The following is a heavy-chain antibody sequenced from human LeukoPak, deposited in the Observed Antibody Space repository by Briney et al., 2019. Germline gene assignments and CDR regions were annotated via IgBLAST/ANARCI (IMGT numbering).Heavy chain of an antibody. J-gene: IGHJ4*02. V-gene: IGHV4-39*07. D-gene: IGHD3-9*01. CDR3: ASYYDILTGYYIFDY. CDR1: GDSFSSSGYY. CDR2: IYYSGST. Sequence: SETLSLTCTVSGDSFSSSGYYWGWIRQPPGKGLEWIGSIYYSGSTYYNPSLKSRVTISVDTSKNQFSLKLSSVTAADTAVYYCASYYDILTGYYIFDYWGQGTLDTVSS.